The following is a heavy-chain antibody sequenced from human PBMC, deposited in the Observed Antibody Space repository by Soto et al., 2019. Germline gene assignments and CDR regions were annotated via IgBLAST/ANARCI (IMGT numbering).Heavy chain of an antibody. Sequence: GGSLRLSCAASEFTFSSYSMNWVRQAPGKGLEWVSSISSSSSYIYYADSVKGRFTISRDNAKNSLYLQMNSLRAEDTAVYYCASDLATTRGRHAFDIWGQGTMVTVSS. J-gene: IGHJ3*02. CDR1: EFTFSSYS. D-gene: IGHD5-12*01. CDR2: ISSSSSYI. CDR3: ASDLATTRGRHAFDI. V-gene: IGHV3-21*01.